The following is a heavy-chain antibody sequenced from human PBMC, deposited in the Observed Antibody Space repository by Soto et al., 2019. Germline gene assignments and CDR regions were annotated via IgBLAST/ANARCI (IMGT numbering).Heavy chain of an antibody. J-gene: IGHJ4*02. CDR1: GFTFSKAW. Sequence: EVQLVESGGGSVKPGGSLRLSSAASGFTFSKAWMSWVRQAPGKGLEWVGRIKSKTDGGTTDYAAPVKGRLTISGEDSRNTLYRQMNSLKTVDTVVYYCNTYALPTVTEECHYWGQGTLVTVST. V-gene: IGHV3-15*01. CDR2: IKSKTDGGTT. CDR3: NTYALPTVTEECHY. D-gene: IGHD4-17*01.